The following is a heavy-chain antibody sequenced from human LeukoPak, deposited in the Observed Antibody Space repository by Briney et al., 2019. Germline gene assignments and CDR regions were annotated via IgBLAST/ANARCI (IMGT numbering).Heavy chain of an antibody. J-gene: IGHJ4*02. Sequence: GASVKVSCKASGYTFTGYYMHWVRQAPGQGLEWMGWINPNSGGTNYAQKFQGRVTMTRDTSISTAYMELSRLRSDDTAVYYCARVDYSSGFQNDYWGQGTLVTVSS. CDR2: INPNSGGT. D-gene: IGHD6-19*01. CDR3: ARVDYSSGFQNDY. CDR1: GYTFTGYY. V-gene: IGHV1-2*02.